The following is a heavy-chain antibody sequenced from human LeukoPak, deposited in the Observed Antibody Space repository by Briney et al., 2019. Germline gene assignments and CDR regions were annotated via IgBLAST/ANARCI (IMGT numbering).Heavy chain of an antibody. D-gene: IGHD3-22*01. V-gene: IGHV3-48*03. J-gene: IGHJ1*01. CDR2: ISSSGSTI. Sequence: GGSLRLSCAASGFTLSSFEMNWVRQAPGKGLEWVSYISSSGSTIYDADSVKGRFSISRDNAKNSLDLQMNSLRAEDTAVYYFARGKYYSDSRAYSEFWLWGQGTRSPSPQ. CDR1: GFTLSSFE. CDR3: ARGKYYSDSRAYSEFWL.